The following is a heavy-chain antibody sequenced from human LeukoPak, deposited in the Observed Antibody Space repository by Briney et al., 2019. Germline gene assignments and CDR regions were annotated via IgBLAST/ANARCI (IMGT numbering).Heavy chain of an antibody. D-gene: IGHD6-6*01. CDR2: IRHDGSEK. J-gene: IGHJ4*02. CDR3: ARDVSDENGSSSRIPLDS. CDR1: GVTFSSYS. Sequence: GGSLRLSCAASGVTFSSYSMNWGRQAPGKGLEWVSNIRHDGSEKYYVDSVKGRFTISRDNAKNSLFLQMNGLRAEDSAVYYCARDVSDENGSSSRIPLDSWGQGTLVCVSS. V-gene: IGHV3-7*01.